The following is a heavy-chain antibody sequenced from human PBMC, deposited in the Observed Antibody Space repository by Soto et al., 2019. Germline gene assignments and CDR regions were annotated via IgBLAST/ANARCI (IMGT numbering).Heavy chain of an antibody. J-gene: IGHJ4*02. V-gene: IGHV4-39*01. D-gene: IGHD3-22*01. CDR3: AALRMIVLAPTHFFDF. Sequence: QLQLQESGPGLVKPSETLSLTCTVSGGSISSSTYYWGWIRQSPRRGLEWIGSHYYSGTTYYNPSLKSRVTVSVDTSKNQFSLRLKSVTAADTAVYYCAALRMIVLAPTHFFDFWGQGKLVSVSS. CDR2: HYYSGTT. CDR1: GGSISSSTYY.